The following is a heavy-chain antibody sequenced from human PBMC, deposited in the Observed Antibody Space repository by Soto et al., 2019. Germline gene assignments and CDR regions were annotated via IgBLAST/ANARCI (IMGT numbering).Heavy chain of an antibody. CDR3: TTDHKSPYYDILTGYYNGPNWFDP. CDR1: GFTFSNAW. D-gene: IGHD3-9*01. CDR2: IKSKTDGGTT. V-gene: IGHV3-15*07. J-gene: IGHJ5*02. Sequence: GGSLRLSCAASGFTFSNAWMNWVRQAPGKGLEWVGRIKSKTDGGTTDYAAPVKGRFTISRDDSKNTLYLQMNSLKTEDTAVYYCTTDHKSPYYDILTGYYNGPNWFDPWGQGTLVTVSS.